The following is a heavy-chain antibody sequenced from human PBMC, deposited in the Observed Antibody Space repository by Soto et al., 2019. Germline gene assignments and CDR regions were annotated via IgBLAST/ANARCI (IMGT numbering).Heavy chain of an antibody. CDR3: ARAVRVGGNYYFKY. V-gene: IGHV3-53*01. CDR1: GVTVIINY. CDR2: FYNSDNT. D-gene: IGHD6-19*01. Sequence: GPLRLSCAASGVTVIINYMSWVRKVPGKGLEWVSIFYNSDNTYYADSLKGRFTISRDNSKNTIFLQMNSLRAEDTAVYYCARAVRVGGNYYFKYWGQGTMVTVSS. J-gene: IGHJ4*03.